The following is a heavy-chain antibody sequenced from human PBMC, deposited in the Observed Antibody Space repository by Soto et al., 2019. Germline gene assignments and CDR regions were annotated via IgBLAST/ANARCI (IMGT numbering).Heavy chain of an antibody. D-gene: IGHD4-17*01. V-gene: IGHV1-69*02. J-gene: IGHJ4*02. Sequence: GASVKVSCKASGGTFSGYSITWVRQAPGHGLEWIGRIIPIFGIASYAQKFQGRVTMTRNTSISTAYMELSSLRSEDTAVYYCARTLYGDNVDYWGQGTLVTVSS. CDR1: GGTFSGYS. CDR2: IIPIFGIA. CDR3: ARTLYGDNVDY.